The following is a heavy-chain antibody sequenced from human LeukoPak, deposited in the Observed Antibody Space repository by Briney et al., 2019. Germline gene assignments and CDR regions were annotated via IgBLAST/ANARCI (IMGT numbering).Heavy chain of an antibody. D-gene: IGHD1-1*01. CDR2: IYISGST. Sequence: SETLSLTCTVSGGSISSYYWSWIRQPAGKVLEWIGRIYISGSTNYNPSLKSRVTMSVDTSKNQFSLKLSSVTAADTAVYYCARDRGTWNDDGFDYWGQGTLVTVSS. CDR1: GGSISSYY. V-gene: IGHV4-4*07. CDR3: ARDRGTWNDDGFDY. J-gene: IGHJ4*02.